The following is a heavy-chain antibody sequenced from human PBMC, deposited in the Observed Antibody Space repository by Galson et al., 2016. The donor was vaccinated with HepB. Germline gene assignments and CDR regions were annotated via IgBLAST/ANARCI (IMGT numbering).Heavy chain of an antibody. V-gene: IGHV3-23*01. D-gene: IGHD3-3*01. Sequence: SLRLSCAASGFTFSSYAMNWVSGISGRGGSTYYADSVKGRFTISRDNSKNTLYLQMNSLRAEDTAVYYCAKDIPVSRFLGRPPRGGFDIWGQGTMVTVSS. CDR1: GFTFSSYA. CDR2: ISGRGGST. CDR3: AKDIPVSRFLGRPPRGGFDI. J-gene: IGHJ3*02.